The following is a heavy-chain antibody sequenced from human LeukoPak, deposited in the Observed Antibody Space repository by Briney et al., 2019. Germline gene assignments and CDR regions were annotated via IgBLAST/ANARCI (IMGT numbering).Heavy chain of an antibody. Sequence: SETLSLTCAVYGGSFSGHYWTWIRQPPGKGLEWIGESTQSGSTNYNPSLKSRVTISVDPSKNQFSLNLTSVTAADTAVYHCARGRTGAAALDFWGPGTLVTVSS. CDR3: ARGRTGAAALDF. J-gene: IGHJ4*02. D-gene: IGHD2-2*01. V-gene: IGHV4-34*01. CDR2: STQSGST. CDR1: GGSFSGHY.